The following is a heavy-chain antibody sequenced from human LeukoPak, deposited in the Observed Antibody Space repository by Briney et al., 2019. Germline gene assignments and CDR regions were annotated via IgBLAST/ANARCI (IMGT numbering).Heavy chain of an antibody. CDR2: FDPEDGET. J-gene: IGHJ4*02. CDR3: HLSGSWNFDY. D-gene: IGHD1-26*01. V-gene: IGHV1-24*01. CDR1: GYTLTELS. Sequence: ASVKVSCKVSGYTLTELSMHWVRQAPGKGLEWMGGFDPEDGETIYAQKFQGRVTITADKSTSTAYMELSSLRSEDTAVYYCHLSGSWNFDYWGQGTLVTVSS.